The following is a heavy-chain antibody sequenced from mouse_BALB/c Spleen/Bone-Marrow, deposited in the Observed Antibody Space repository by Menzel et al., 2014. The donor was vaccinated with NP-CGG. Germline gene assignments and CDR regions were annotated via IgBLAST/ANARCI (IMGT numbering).Heavy chain of an antibody. D-gene: IGHD1-1*01. V-gene: IGHV14-3*02. CDR2: IDPANGNT. CDR3: ARYYYGFYFDY. CDR1: GINIKDTY. Sequence: EVQRVESGAELVKPGASVKLSCTASGINIKDTYMHWVKQRPEQGLEWIGRIDPANGNTKYDPKFQGKATITADTSSNTAYLQLSSLTSEDTAVYYCARYYYGFYFDYWGQGTTLTVSS. J-gene: IGHJ2*01.